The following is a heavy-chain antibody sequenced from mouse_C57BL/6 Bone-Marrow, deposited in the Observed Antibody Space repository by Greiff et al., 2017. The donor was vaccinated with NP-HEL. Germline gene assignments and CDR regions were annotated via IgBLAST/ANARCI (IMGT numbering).Heavy chain of an antibody. CDR2: ISDGGSYT. Sequence: EVKVVESGGGLVKPGGSLKLSCAASGFTFSSYAMSWVRQTPDKRLEWVATISDGGSYTYYPDNVKGRFTISRDNAKNNLYLQMSHLKSEDTAMYDCARGGNYPYAMDYWGQGTSVTVSS. J-gene: IGHJ4*01. CDR3: ARGGNYPYAMDY. D-gene: IGHD2-1*01. CDR1: GFTFSSYA. V-gene: IGHV5-4*03.